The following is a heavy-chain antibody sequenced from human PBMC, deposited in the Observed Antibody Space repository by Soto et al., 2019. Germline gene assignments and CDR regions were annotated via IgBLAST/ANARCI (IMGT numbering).Heavy chain of an antibody. CDR3: AKDYGSGIYCFDS. V-gene: IGHV3-23*01. D-gene: IGHD3-10*01. J-gene: IGHJ4*02. CDR2: IINSGGRT. Sequence: EVQLLESGGGLLQPGGSLRLSCAASGFTFGSYAMSWVRQAPGKGLEWVSTIINSGGRTFYADSVKGRFTISRDNSKDTLFLQMNSLRVEDTAVYYCAKDYGSGIYCFDSWGQGTLVTVSS. CDR1: GFTFGSYA.